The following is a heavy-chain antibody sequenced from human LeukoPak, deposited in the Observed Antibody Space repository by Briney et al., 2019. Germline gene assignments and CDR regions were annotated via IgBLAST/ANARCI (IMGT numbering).Heavy chain of an antibody. Sequence: ASVHVSCKASGYTFTSYGISWVRQAPGQGLEWMGWISAYNGNTNYAQKLQGRATMTTDTSTSTAYMELRSLRSDDTAVYYCARDAMVRGVLKWYYYYGMDVWGQGTTVTVSS. J-gene: IGHJ6*02. D-gene: IGHD3-10*01. CDR3: ARDAMVRGVLKWYYYYGMDV. CDR2: ISAYNGNT. CDR1: GYTFTSYG. V-gene: IGHV1-18*01.